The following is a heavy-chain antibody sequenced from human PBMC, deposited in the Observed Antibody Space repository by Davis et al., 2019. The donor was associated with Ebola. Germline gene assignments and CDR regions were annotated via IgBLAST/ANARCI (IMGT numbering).Heavy chain of an antibody. V-gene: IGHV1-2*06. J-gene: IGHJ4*02. D-gene: IGHD5-18*01. CDR1: GYTFTGYY. CDR3: ARSLGYSYGVDY. Sequence: AASVKVSCKASGYTFTGYYMHWVRQAPGQGLEWMGRINPNSGGTNYAQKFQGRVTMTRDTSISTAYMELSRLRSEDTAVYYCARSLGYSYGVDYWGQGTLVTVSS. CDR2: INPNSGGT.